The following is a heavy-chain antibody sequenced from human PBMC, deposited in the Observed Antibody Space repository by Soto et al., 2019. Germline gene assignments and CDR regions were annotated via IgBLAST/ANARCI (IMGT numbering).Heavy chain of an antibody. J-gene: IGHJ4*02. CDR2: ISYDGSNK. CDR3: AKAAGERGYSYGYSLVY. D-gene: IGHD5-18*01. Sequence: QTWWSLRLSCSASGFTFSSYGMHWGRQAPGKGLEWVAVISYDGSNKYYADSVKGRFTISRDNSKNTLYLQMNSLRAEDTAVYYCAKAAGERGYSYGYSLVYWGQGTLVTVPS. V-gene: IGHV3-30*18. CDR1: GFTFSSYG.